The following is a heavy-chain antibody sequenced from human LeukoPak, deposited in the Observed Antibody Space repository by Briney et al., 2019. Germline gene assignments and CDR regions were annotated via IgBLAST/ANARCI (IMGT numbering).Heavy chain of an antibody. Sequence: GGSLRLSCAASGFTFSSYWMSWVRQAPGKGLEWVANIKQDGSEKYYVDSVKGRFTISRDNAKNSLYLQMNSLRAEDTAVYYCARVAVELWGHYFDYWGQGTLVTVSS. D-gene: IGHD1-7*01. CDR3: ARVAVELWGHYFDY. CDR1: GFTFSSYW. J-gene: IGHJ4*02. CDR2: IKQDGSEK. V-gene: IGHV3-7*01.